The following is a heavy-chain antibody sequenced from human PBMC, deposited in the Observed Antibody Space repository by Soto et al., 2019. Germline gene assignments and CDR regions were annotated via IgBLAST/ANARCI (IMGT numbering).Heavy chain of an antibody. J-gene: IGHJ6*04. CDR3: ARDKRSSSSSPGIETQYYYYGMDV. D-gene: IGHD6-6*01. Sequence: SETLSLTCTVSGGSISSYYWSWIRQPPGKGLEWIGYIYYSGSTNYNPSLKSRVTISVDTSKNQFSLKLSSVTAADTAVYYCARDKRSSSSSPGIETQYYYYGMDVSGKGTKVTVSS. V-gene: IGHV4-59*01. CDR1: GGSISSYY. CDR2: IYYSGST.